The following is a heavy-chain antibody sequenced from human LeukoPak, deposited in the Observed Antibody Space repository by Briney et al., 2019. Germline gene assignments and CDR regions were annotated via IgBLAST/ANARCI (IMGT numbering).Heavy chain of an antibody. CDR2: ISSSGHST. Sequence: QPGRSLRLSPSASGLTFTAYAISCVPHVPRKGLEWVSNISSSGHSTYYRDSVKGRFTVSRDNSENTVFLQMNSLRAEDTAIYNCAKDSSSSGWASTTDYWGQGTLVTVSS. D-gene: IGHD6-19*01. J-gene: IGHJ4*02. V-gene: IGHV3-23*01. CDR3: AKDSSSSGWASTTDY. CDR1: GLTFTAYA.